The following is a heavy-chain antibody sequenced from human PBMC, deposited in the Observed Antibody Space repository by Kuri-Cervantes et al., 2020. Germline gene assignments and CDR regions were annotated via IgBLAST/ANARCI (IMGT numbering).Heavy chain of an antibody. CDR1: GGSVRSSRFY. J-gene: IGHJ1*01. D-gene: IGHD6-13*01. CDR2: IYYSGST. CDR3: ARGRGSSWYYFQH. V-gene: IGHV4-61*05. Sequence: SETLSLTCTVSGGSVRSSRFYWGWIRQPPGKGLEWIGYIYYSGSTNYNPSLKSRVTISVDTSKNQFSLKLSSVTAADTAVYYCARGRGSSWYYFQHWGQGTLVTVSS.